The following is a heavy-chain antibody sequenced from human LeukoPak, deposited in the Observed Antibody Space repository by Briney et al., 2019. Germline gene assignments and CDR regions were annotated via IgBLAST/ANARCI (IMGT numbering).Heavy chain of an antibody. V-gene: IGHV4-38-2*02. CDR1: GYSISSGYY. Sequence: PSETLSLTWTVSGYSISSGYYWGWTRQPPGKGLEWIGSIYHSGSTYYNPSLKSRVTISVDTSKNQFSLKLSSVTAADTAVYYCARDLSHIDSSGYYLPWYFDLWGRGTLVTVSS. D-gene: IGHD3-22*01. CDR3: ARDLSHIDSSGYYLPWYFDL. J-gene: IGHJ2*01. CDR2: IYHSGST.